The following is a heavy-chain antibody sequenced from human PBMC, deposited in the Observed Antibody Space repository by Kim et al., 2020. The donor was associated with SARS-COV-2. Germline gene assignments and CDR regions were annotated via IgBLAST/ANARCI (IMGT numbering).Heavy chain of an antibody. CDR1: GFTVSSNY. D-gene: IGHD3-22*01. CDR3: ARDPSADYYDSSGYYYYGMDV. V-gene: IGHV3-53*01. J-gene: IGHJ6*02. Sequence: GGSLRLSCAASGFTVSSNYMSWVRQAPGKGLEWVSVIYSGGSTYYADSVKGRFTISRDNSKNTLYLQMNSLRAEDTAVYYCARDPSADYYDSSGYYYYGMDVWGQGTTVTVSS. CDR2: IYSGGST.